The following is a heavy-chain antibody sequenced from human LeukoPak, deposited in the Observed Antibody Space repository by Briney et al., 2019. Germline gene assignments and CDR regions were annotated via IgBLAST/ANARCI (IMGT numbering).Heavy chain of an antibody. V-gene: IGHV1-2*02. CDR3: ARVAYLVGASPFEY. J-gene: IGHJ4*02. CDR2: INPNSGGT. Sequence: ASVKVSCEASGYTFSGYYMHWVRQAPGQGLEWMGWINPNSGGTKYAQNFQGRVTMTRDTSTSTAYMELSSLRSDDTGVYYCARVAYLVGASPFEYWGQGTLVTVSS. CDR1: GYTFSGYY. D-gene: IGHD1-26*01.